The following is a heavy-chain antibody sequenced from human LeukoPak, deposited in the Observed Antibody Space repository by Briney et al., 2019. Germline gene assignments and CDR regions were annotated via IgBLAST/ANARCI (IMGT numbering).Heavy chain of an antibody. V-gene: IGHV1-2*02. D-gene: IGHD1-20*01. CDR2: INPNSGGT. CDR1: GYTFTGYY. CDR3: AREHNNWNDGPDRYFDY. J-gene: IGHJ4*02. Sequence: GASVKVSCKASGYTFTGYYMHWVRQAPGQGLEWMGWINPNSGGTNYAQKFQGRVTMTRDTSISTAYMELSRLRSDDTAVYYCAREHNNWNDGPDRYFDYWGQGTLVTVSS.